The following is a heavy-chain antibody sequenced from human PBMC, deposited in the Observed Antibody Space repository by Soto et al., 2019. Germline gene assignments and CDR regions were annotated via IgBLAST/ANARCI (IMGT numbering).Heavy chain of an antibody. CDR3: AHATEGGSFAFNM. J-gene: IGHJ3*02. D-gene: IGHD2-15*01. Sequence: QITLKESGPTVVKPTQTLTLTCTFSGLSLRSSGVGVGWIRQPPGKALEWLALNYWDDDKRYSPSLKSRLTSTNDTYKNQVVLTMTNMDPADTATYYCAHATEGGSFAFNMWDQGAMVTVS. CDR1: GLSLRSSGVG. V-gene: IGHV2-5*02. CDR2: NYWDDDK.